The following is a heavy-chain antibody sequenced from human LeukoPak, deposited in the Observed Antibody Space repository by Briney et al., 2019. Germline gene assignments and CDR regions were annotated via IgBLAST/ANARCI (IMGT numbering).Heavy chain of an antibody. J-gene: IGHJ4*02. CDR1: GYTFTGYY. CDR2: INPNSGGT. V-gene: IGHV1-2*02. D-gene: IGHD3-10*01. CDR3: ARPLPGALLTFDY. Sequence: ASVKVSCKASGYTFTGYYMHWVRQAPGQGLEWMGWINPNSGGTNYAQKFQGRVTMTRDTSISTAYMELSRLRSDDTAVYYCARPLPGALLTFDYWGQGTLVTVSS.